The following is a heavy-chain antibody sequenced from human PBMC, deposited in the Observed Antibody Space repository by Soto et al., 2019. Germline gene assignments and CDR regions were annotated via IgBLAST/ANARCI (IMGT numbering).Heavy chain of an antibody. V-gene: IGHV4-31*03. D-gene: IGHD1-1*01. CDR1: GGSISSGGYY. CDR3: ARDRVPRHYGMDV. J-gene: IGHJ6*02. CDR2: IYYSGST. Sequence: ASETLSLTCTVSGGSISSGGYYWSWIRQHPGKGLEWIGYIYYSGSTYYNPSLKSRVTISVDTSKNQFSLKLSSVTAADTAVYYCARDRVPRHYGMDVWGQGTTVTVSS.